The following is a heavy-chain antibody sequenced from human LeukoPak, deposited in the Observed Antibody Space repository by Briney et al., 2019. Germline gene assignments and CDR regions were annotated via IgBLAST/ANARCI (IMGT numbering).Heavy chain of an antibody. Sequence: SETLSLTCAVYGGSFSGYYWSWIRQPPGKGLEWIGEINHSGSTNYNPSLKSRVTISVDTSKNQFSLKRSSVTAADTAVYYCARESAGTTACDYWGQGTLVTVSS. D-gene: IGHD1-1*01. CDR1: GGSFSGYY. J-gene: IGHJ4*02. V-gene: IGHV4-34*01. CDR3: ARESAGTTACDY. CDR2: INHSGST.